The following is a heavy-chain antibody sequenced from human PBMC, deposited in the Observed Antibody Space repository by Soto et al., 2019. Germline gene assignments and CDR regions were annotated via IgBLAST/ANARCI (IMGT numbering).Heavy chain of an antibody. D-gene: IGHD5-12*01. Sequence: GGSLRLSCAASGFTFSSYSMNWVRQAPGKGLEWVSSISSSSSYIYYADSVKGRFTISRDNAKNSLYLQMNSLRAEDTAVYYCAREWLPGLNWFDPSGQGTPVTVSS. CDR3: AREWLPGLNWFDP. V-gene: IGHV3-21*01. CDR2: ISSSSSYI. CDR1: GFTFSSYS. J-gene: IGHJ5*02.